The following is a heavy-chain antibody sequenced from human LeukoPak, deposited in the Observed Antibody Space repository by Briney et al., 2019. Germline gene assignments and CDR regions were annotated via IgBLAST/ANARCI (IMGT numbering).Heavy chain of an antibody. CDR2: INPNSGGT. Sequence: ASVKVSCKASGYTFSGYYMHWVRQAPGQGLEWMGRINPNSGGTNYAQKFQDRVTMTRDTSISTAYMEVGRLRSDDTAVYYCAREYCSSTSCYYYDMDVWGQGTTVTVSS. D-gene: IGHD2-2*01. CDR1: GYTFSGYY. J-gene: IGHJ6*02. V-gene: IGHV1-2*06. CDR3: AREYCSSTSCYYYDMDV.